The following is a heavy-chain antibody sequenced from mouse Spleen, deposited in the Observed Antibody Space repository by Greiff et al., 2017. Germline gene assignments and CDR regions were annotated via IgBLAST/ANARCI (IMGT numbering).Heavy chain of an antibody. D-gene: IGHD1-2*01. CDR1: GYTFTSYW. CDR3: ARWGTTAYYFDY. CDR2: IDPSDSYT. Sequence: QVHVKQPGAELVMPGASVKLSCKASGYTFTSYWMHWVKQRPGQGLEWIGEIDPSDSYTNYNQKFKGKATLTVDKSSSTAYMQLSSLTSEDSAVYYCARWGTTAYYFDYWGQGTTLTVSS. V-gene: IGHV1-69*01. J-gene: IGHJ2*01.